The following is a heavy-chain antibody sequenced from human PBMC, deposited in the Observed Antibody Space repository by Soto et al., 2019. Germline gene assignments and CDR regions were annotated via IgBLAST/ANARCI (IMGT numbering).Heavy chain of an antibody. CDR3: ARDFDDASGPLDY. CDR1: GFTFSSYA. Sequence: QVQLVESGGGVVQPGRSLRLSCAASGFTFSSYAMHWVRQAPGKGLEWVAVISYDGSNKYYADSVKGRFTISRDNSKNTRYLQMNSLRAEDTAVYYCARDFDDASGPLDYWGQGTLVTVSS. D-gene: IGHD3-9*01. V-gene: IGHV3-30-3*01. CDR2: ISYDGSNK. J-gene: IGHJ4*02.